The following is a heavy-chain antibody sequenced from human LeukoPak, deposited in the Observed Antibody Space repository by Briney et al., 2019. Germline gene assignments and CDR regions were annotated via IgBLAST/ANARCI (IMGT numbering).Heavy chain of an antibody. D-gene: IGHD3-10*01. V-gene: IGHV1-46*01. CDR1: GYTFTSYY. J-gene: IGHJ4*02. CDR3: ARGRITMVRDMDH. CDR2: INPSGGST. Sequence: ASVKVSCKASGYTFTSYYMHWVRQAPGQGLEWMGIINPSGGSTSYAQKFQDRVTMTRDTSTSTVYMGLSSLRSEDTAVYYCARGRITMVRDMDHWGQGTLVTVSS.